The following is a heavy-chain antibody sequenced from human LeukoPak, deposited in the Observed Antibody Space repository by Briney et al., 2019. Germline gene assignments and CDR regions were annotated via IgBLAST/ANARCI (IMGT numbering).Heavy chain of an antibody. J-gene: IGHJ4*02. Sequence: GGSLRLSCAASGFTFSSYAMSWVRQAPGKGLEWVSAISGSGGSTYYADSVKGRFTISRDNSKNTLYLQMNSLRAEDTAVYYCAKDSYYDVWSGSIDYWGQGTLVTVSS. V-gene: IGHV3-23*01. CDR3: AKDSYYDVWSGSIDY. CDR1: GFTFSSYA. CDR2: ISGSGGST. D-gene: IGHD3-3*01.